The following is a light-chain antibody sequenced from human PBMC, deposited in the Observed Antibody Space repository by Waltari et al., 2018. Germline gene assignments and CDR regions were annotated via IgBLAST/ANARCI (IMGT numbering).Light chain of an antibody. V-gene: IGKV3-11*01. Sequence: EIVLTQSPATLSLYPGERATLPCRASQNINNYLAWYQQKPGQAPRLLIYDTSNRATGIPARFSGSGSGTDFTLTIGSLEPEDFAVYYCQHRKNWPLTFGGGTKVEIK. J-gene: IGKJ4*01. CDR3: QHRKNWPLT. CDR2: DTS. CDR1: QNINNY.